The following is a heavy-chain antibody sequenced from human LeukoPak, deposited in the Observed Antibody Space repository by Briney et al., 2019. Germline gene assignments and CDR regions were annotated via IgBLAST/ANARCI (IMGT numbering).Heavy chain of an antibody. CDR2: ISAYNGNT. Sequence: GASVKVSCKASGYTFTSYGISWVRQAPGQGLEWMGWISAYNGNTNYARKLQGRVTMTTDTSTSTAYMELRSLRSDDTAVYYCARVGNVDIVATIDDAFDIWGQGTMVTVSS. D-gene: IGHD5-12*01. J-gene: IGHJ3*02. CDR1: GYTFTSYG. CDR3: ARVGNVDIVATIDDAFDI. V-gene: IGHV1-18*01.